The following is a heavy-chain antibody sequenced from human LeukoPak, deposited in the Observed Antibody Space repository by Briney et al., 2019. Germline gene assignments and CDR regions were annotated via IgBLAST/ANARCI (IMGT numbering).Heavy chain of an antibody. CDR2: IYPGNSDT. CDR3: ARRGGAADFDY. J-gene: IGHJ4*02. D-gene: IGHD3-16*01. CDR1: GYGFTNYW. V-gene: IGHV5-51*01. Sequence: GESLKISCKGSGYGFTNYWIGWVRQMPGKGLEWVGIIYPGNSDTRYSPSFQGQVTISADKSISTAYLQWGSLKASDTAMYYCARRGGAADFDYWGQGTLVTVSS.